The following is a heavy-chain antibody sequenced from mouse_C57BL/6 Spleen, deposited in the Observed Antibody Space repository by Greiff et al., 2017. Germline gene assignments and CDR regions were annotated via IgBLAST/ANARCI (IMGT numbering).Heavy chain of an antibody. D-gene: IGHD2-5*01. CDR2: INPNNGGT. V-gene: IGHV1-18*01. CDR3: ARDDYSNYNYAMDY. Sequence: VQLQQSGPELVKPGASVKIPCKASGYTFTDYNMDWVKQSHGKSLEWIGDINPNNGGTIYNQKFKGKATLTVDKSSSTAYMELRSLTSEDTAVYYCARDDYSNYNYAMDYWGQGTSVTVSS. J-gene: IGHJ4*01. CDR1: GYTFTDYN.